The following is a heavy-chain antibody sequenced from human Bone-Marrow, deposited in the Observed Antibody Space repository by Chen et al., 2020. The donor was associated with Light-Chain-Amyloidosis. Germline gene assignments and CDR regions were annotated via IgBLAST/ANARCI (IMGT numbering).Heavy chain of an antibody. J-gene: IGHJ4*02. CDR3: ARRRDGYNFDY. Sequence: EVQLEQSGPEVKQPGESLKISCKGSGSTCPNYWIGWVRQMPGKGLEWMGVIYPDDSDARYSPSFEGQVTISADKSITTAYLQWRSLKASDTAMYYCARRRDGYNFDYWGQGTLVTVSS. V-gene: IGHV5-51*01. CDR1: GSTCPNYW. D-gene: IGHD5-12*01. CDR2: IYPDDSDA.